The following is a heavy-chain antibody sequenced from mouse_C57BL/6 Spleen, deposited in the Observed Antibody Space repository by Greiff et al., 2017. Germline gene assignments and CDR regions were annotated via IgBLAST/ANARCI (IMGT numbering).Heavy chain of an antibody. V-gene: IGHV1-15*01. CDR1: GYTFTDYE. D-gene: IGHD2-1*01. CDR2: IDPETGGT. CDR3: TRRGNSSAMDY. Sequence: QVQLQQSGAELVRPGASVTLSCKASGYTFTDYEMHWVKQTPVHGLEWIGAIDPETGGTAYNQKFTGKAILTADTSSSTAYMELRSLTSEDSAVYYCTRRGNSSAMDYWGQGTSVTVSS. J-gene: IGHJ4*01.